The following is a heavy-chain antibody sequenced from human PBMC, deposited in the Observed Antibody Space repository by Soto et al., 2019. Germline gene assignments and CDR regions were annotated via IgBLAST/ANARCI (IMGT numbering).Heavy chain of an antibody. CDR1: GGTFSTYD. CDR3: AINEGTAGYKFAY. V-gene: IGHV1-69*01. J-gene: IGHJ4*02. D-gene: IGHD1-1*01. CDR2: IIPLFGTA. Sequence: QVQLVQSGAEVKKPGSSVKVSCKASGGTFSTYDICWVRQAPGQGLEWMGGIIPLFGTANYAQKFQGRATIIADESTRTAYLELRRLISEDTAVYYCAINEGTAGYKFAYWGQGTLVTVSS.